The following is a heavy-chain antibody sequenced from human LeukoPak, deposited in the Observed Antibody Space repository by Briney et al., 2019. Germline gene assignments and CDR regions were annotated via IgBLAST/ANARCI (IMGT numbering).Heavy chain of an antibody. D-gene: IGHD2-8*02. CDR3: ARESGGLYW. CDR2: INTDGSST. J-gene: IGHJ4*02. CDR1: GFTFSSYW. V-gene: IGHV3-74*01. Sequence: GGSLRLSCAASGFTFSSYWMRWVRQAPGKGLVWVSGINTDGSSTSYADSVKGRFTISRDNAKNTLYLHMNSLRVEDTAVYYCARESGGLYWWGQGTLVTVSS.